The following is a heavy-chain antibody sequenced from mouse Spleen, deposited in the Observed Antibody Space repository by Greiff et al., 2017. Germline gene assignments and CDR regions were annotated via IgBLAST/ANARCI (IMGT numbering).Heavy chain of an antibody. V-gene: IGHV3-6*01. CDR2: ISYDGSN. CDR3: ARNYYGSSPYALDY. CDR1: GYSITSGYY. Sequence: EVKLQESGPGLVKPSQSLSLTCSVTGYSITSGYYWKWIRQCPGNKLEWMGYISYDGSNNYNPSLKNRISITRDTSKNQFFLKLNSVTTEDTATYYCARNYYGSSPYALDYWGQGTSVTVSS. D-gene: IGHD1-1*01. J-gene: IGHJ4*01.